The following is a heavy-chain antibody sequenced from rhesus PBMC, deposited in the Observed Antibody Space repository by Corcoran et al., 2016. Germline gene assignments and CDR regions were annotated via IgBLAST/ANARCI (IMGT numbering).Heavy chain of an antibody. CDR1: GYSLSSGYG. J-gene: IGHJ4*01. Sequence: QVQLQESGPGLVKPSETLSLTCAVSGYSLSSGYGRRWLRQPPGEGLEWIGYIGGSSGSTNYNPSLKSRVTISKDTSKNQFSLKLSSVTAADTAVYYCARDGSPYSGSPIDYWGQGVLVTVSS. V-gene: IGHV4-127*01. CDR3: ARDGSPYSGSPIDY. D-gene: IGHD6-25*01. CDR2: IGGSSGST.